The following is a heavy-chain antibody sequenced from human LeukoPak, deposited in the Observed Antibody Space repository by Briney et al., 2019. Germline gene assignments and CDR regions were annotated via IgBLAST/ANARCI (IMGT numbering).Heavy chain of an antibody. CDR3: ARVIDCSRASCFTSRFDP. CDR2: VYYGGSP. D-gene: IGHD2-2*02. Sequence: SETLSLTCTVSGGSITSDNFYWGWIRQPPGKGLEWVGSVYYGGSPYYNPSLTSRVTMSVDTSENQFSLKLTSVTAADTAVYYCARVIDCSRASCFTSRFDPWGQGTLVTVSS. V-gene: IGHV4-39*07. CDR1: GGSITSDNFY. J-gene: IGHJ5*02.